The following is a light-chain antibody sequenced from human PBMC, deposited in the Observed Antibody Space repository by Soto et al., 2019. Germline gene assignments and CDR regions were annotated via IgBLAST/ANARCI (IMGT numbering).Light chain of an antibody. J-gene: IGKJ1*01. CDR2: GAS. CDR3: QQYDTSPRT. V-gene: IGKV3-20*01. Sequence: EIVLTQSPGTLSLSPGERATLSCRASQSVSSNYLAWYQQKRGQAPRLLIYGASSRATGIPTRFSGSGSGTDFTLTISRLEPEDFAGYYSQQYDTSPRTFGQGTKVEI. CDR1: QSVSSNY.